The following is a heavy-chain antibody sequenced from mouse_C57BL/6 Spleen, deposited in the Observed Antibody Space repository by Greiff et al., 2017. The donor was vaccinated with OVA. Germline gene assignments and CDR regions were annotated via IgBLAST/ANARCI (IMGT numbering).Heavy chain of an antibody. D-gene: IGHD2-1*01. J-gene: IGHJ4*01. CDR3: ARNGNYWYAMDY. Sequence: EVKLKESGGGLVKPGGSLKLSCAASGFTFSSYTMSWVRQTPEKRLEWVATISGGGGNTYYPDSVKGRFTISRDNAKNTLYLQMSSLRSEDTALYYCARNGNYWYAMDYWGQGTSVTVSS. CDR2: ISGGGGNT. CDR1: GFTFSSYT. V-gene: IGHV5-9*01.